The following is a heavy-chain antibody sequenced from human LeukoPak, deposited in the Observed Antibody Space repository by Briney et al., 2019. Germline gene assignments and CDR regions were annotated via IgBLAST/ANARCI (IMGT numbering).Heavy chain of an antibody. J-gene: IGHJ6*02. CDR1: GFTFSSYA. Sequence: PGGSLRLSCVASGFTFSSYAMHWVRQAPGKGLEWVSAISDSGESTYYADSVKGRFTISRDNSKNTLYLQMNSLRAEDTAVYYCARDAYGMDVWGQGTTVTVSS. CDR3: ARDAYGMDV. CDR2: ISDSGEST. V-gene: IGHV3-23*01.